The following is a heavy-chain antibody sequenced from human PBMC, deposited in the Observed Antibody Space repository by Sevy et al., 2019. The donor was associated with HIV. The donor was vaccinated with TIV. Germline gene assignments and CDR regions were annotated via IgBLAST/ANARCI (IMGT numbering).Heavy chain of an antibody. CDR1: GFTFSSYS. CDR3: ARDQLYYYDSSAPGPGYYYGMDV. D-gene: IGHD3-22*01. J-gene: IGHJ6*02. V-gene: IGHV3-21*01. CDR2: ISSSSSYI. Sequence: GGSLRLSCAASGFTFSSYSMNWVRQAPGKGLEWVSSISSSSSYIYYADSVKGRFTISRDNAKNSLYLQMNSLRAEDTAVYYCARDQLYYYDSSAPGPGYYYGMDVWGQGTTVTVSS.